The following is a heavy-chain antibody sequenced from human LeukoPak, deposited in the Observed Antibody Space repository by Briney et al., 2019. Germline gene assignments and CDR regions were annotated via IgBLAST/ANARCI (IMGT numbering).Heavy chain of an antibody. Sequence: PSQTLSLTCTVSGGSISRGGYYWSWIRPHPGTGLEWIGYIYYSGSTYYNPSLKSRVTISVDTSKNQFSLKLSSVTAADTAVYYCARGNGYFDWLLSEGYFDYWGQGTLVTVSS. V-gene: IGHV4-31*03. CDR3: ARGNGYFDWLLSEGYFDY. CDR2: IYYSGST. CDR1: GGSISRGGYY. J-gene: IGHJ4*02. D-gene: IGHD3-9*01.